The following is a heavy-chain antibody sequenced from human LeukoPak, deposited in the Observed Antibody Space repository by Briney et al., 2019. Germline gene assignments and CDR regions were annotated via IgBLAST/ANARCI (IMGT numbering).Heavy chain of an antibody. CDR1: GYTFTSYG. J-gene: IGHJ3*02. Sequence: ASVKVSCKASGYTFTSYGISWVRQAPGQGLEWMGWISAYNGNTNYAQKLQGRVTMTTDTSTSTAYMELRSLRSDDTAVYYCARSYDSSGYYSNDAFDIWGRGTMVTVSS. D-gene: IGHD3-22*01. CDR3: ARSYDSSGYYSNDAFDI. V-gene: IGHV1-18*01. CDR2: ISAYNGNT.